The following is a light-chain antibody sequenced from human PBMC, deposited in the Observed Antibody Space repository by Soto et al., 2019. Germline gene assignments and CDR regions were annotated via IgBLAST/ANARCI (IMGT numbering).Light chain of an antibody. CDR2: EAS. Sequence: DIVLTQSPGTLSLSPGETASLSCRASQNVDTSLAWYQQRPGRAPRLLMSEASRRAAGIPARFSGTGSGTDFTLTINSLEPEDVAVYYCQQRYNWPLTFGAGTRVEI. J-gene: IGKJ4*01. CDR3: QQRYNWPLT. CDR1: QNVDTS. V-gene: IGKV3-11*01.